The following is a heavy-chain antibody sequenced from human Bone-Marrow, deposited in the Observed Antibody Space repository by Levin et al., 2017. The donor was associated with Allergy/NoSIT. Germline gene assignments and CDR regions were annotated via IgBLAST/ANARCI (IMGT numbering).Heavy chain of an antibody. CDR1: GFTFNNYW. CDR2: IKQDGSEK. J-gene: IGHJ4*02. Sequence: GGSLRLSCVVSGFTFNNYWMSWVRQAPGKGLEWVANIKQDGSEKNYVDSVKGRFTISRDNAKNSLYLQMNSLRAEDTAVYYCARGPSGSYYWGQGTLVTVSS. V-gene: IGHV3-7*01. CDR3: ARGPSGSYY. D-gene: IGHD1-26*01.